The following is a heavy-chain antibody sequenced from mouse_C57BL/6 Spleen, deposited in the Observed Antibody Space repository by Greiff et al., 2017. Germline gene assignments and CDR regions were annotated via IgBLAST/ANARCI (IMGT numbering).Heavy chain of an antibody. D-gene: IGHD2-4*01. CDR2: ISSGSSTI. V-gene: IGHV5-17*01. CDR3: ARDDWLDYAMDY. Sequence: EVKLVESGGGLVKPGGSLKLSCAASGFTFSDYGMHWVRQAPEKGLEWVAYISSGSSTIYYADTVKGRFTISRDNAKNTLFLQKTSLRSEDTDMYYCARDDWLDYAMDYWGQGTSVTVSA. J-gene: IGHJ4*01. CDR1: GFTFSDYG.